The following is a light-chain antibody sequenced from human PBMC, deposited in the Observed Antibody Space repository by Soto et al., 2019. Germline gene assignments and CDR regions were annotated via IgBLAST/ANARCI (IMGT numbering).Light chain of an antibody. CDR1: QGISNY. J-gene: IGKJ1*01. V-gene: IGKV1-27*01. CDR2: SAS. CDR3: QKYNSALWT. Sequence: DIQMTQSPSSLSASVGDRVTITCRASQGISNYLAWYQQKPGKVPQLLIYSASVLQSGVPSRFSGSGSETDFTITISSLKPEDVATYYCQKYNSALWTFGQGTKGEIK.